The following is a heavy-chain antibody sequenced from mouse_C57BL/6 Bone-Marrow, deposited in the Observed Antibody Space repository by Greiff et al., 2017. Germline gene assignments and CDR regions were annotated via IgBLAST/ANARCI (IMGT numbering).Heavy chain of an antibody. CDR2: IDPENGDT. Sequence: VQLQQSGAELVRPGASVKLSCTASGFNIKDDYMHWVKQRPEQGLEWIGWIDPENGDTEYASKFQGKATITADKSSSTAYLQLSSLTSEDTAVYCCTTGVCDGWGQGTPLTVSS. CDR1: GFNIKDDY. J-gene: IGHJ2*01. D-gene: IGHD2-13*01. CDR3: TTGVCDG. V-gene: IGHV14-4*01.